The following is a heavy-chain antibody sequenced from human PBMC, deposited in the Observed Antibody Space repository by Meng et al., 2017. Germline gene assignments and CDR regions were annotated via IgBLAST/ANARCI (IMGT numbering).Heavy chain of an antibody. J-gene: IGHJ4*02. CDR1: GYNFPDYY. V-gene: IGHV1-2*06. CDR2: INPKSGDT. D-gene: IGHD6-25*01. CDR3: ARDEDISAAGKLFGDY. Sequence: QVQLVSAGVELKKPGASVKVSCKPSGYNFPDYYMHWVRRAPGQGLEWMGRINPKSGDTHYAQKFQARVTMTGDTSIRTAYMELSGLRSDDTAMYYCARDEDISAAGKLFGDYWGQGTLVTVSS.